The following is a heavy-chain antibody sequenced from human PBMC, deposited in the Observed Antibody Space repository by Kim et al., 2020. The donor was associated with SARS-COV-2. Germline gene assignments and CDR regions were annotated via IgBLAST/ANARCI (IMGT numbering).Heavy chain of an antibody. Sequence: SETLSLTCAVYGGSFSGYYRSWIRQPPGKGLEWIGEINHSGSTNYNPSLKSRVTISVDTSKNQFSLKLSSVTAAVTAVYYCASQTDAYYYYGMDVWGQGT. CDR3: ASQTDAYYYYGMDV. CDR1: GGSFSGYY. J-gene: IGHJ6*02. CDR2: INHSGST. V-gene: IGHV4-34*01.